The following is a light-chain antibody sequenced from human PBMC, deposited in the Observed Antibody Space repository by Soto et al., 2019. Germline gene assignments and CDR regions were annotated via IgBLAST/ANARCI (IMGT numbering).Light chain of an antibody. Sequence: QSVLTQPPSASGSPGQSVTISCTGTSGDVGGYRYVSWYQQHPGNAPKLIISEVSKRASGVPDRISGSKSGNTASLTVSGLQSEDEADYYCNSYTDNNILVFGGGTKLTVL. CDR1: SGDVGGYRY. J-gene: IGLJ2*01. CDR2: EVS. CDR3: NSYTDNNILV. V-gene: IGLV2-8*01.